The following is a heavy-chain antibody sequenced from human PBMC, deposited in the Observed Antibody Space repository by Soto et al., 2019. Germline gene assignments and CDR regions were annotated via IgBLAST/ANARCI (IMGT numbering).Heavy chain of an antibody. V-gene: IGHV4-4*02. CDR1: GGSISSSNW. CDR3: ARDHRVRGVIGYYYYGMDV. D-gene: IGHD3-10*01. Sequence: QVQLQESGPGLVKPSGTLSLTCAVSGGSISSSNWWSWVHQPPGKGLEWIGEIYHSGSTNYNPSLKSRVTISVDKSKNQFSLKLSSVTAADTAVYYCARDHRVRGVIGYYYYGMDVWGQGTTVTVSS. CDR2: IYHSGST. J-gene: IGHJ6*02.